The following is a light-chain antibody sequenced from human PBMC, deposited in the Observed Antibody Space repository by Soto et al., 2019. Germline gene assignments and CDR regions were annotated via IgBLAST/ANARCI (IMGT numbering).Light chain of an antibody. V-gene: IGKV1-39*01. Sequence: IQVTQSPSSLSASVGDRVTITCRASQTIGSHLNWYQQKPGTAPKLLIYGASSLHGGVPSRFSGFGSGTDFTLTINTLRPEDFATNYCLQTHSLPVAFGGGTKVE. J-gene: IGKJ4*01. CDR3: LQTHSLPVA. CDR1: QTIGSH. CDR2: GAS.